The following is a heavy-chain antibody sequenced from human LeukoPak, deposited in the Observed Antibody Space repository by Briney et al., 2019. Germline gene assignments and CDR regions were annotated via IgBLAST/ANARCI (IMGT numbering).Heavy chain of an antibody. CDR2: IYYSGST. CDR1: GGSISSHY. D-gene: IGHD3-3*02. J-gene: IGHJ6*03. V-gene: IGHV4-59*11. CDR3: ARVGASGHFWYYYYYMDV. Sequence: SETLSLTCTVSGGSISSHYWSWIRQPPGKGLEWIGYIYYSGSTNYNPSLKSRVTISVDTSKNQFSLKLSSVTAADTAVYYCARVGASGHFWYYYYYMDVWGKGTTVTVSS.